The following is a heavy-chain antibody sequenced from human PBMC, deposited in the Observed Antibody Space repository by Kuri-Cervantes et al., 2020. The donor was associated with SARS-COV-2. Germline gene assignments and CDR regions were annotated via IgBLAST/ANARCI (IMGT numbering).Heavy chain of an antibody. CDR1: GYTLTELS. V-gene: IGHV1-24*01. CDR3: AISSAAGTPNWFDP. J-gene: IGHJ5*02. D-gene: IGHD6-13*01. CDR2: FDPEDGET. Sequence: ASVKVSCKVSGYTLTELSMHWVRQAPGKGLEWMGGFDPEDGETIYAQKFQGRVTMTEDTSTDTAYMELSGLRSEDTAVYYCAISSAAGTPNWFDPWGQGTLVTVSS.